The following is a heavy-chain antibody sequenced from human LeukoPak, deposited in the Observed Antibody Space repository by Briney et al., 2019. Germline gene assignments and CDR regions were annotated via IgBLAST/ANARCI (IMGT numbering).Heavy chain of an antibody. CDR3: ARGGTVRNGMDV. CDR1: GGSISSYY. Sequence: SETLSLTRTVSGGSISSYYWSWIRQPPGKGLEWIGYIYYSGSTNYNPSLKSRVAISVDTSRNQFSLKLSSVTAADTAVYYCARGGTVRNGMDVWGQGTTVTVSS. D-gene: IGHD1-26*01. J-gene: IGHJ6*02. CDR2: IYYSGST. V-gene: IGHV4-59*01.